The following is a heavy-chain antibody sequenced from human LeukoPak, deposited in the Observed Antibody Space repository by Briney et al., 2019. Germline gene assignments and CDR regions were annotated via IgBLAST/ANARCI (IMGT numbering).Heavy chain of an antibody. D-gene: IGHD3-16*02. CDR3: ARGARDDYVWGSYRSSYVGYFDY. V-gene: IGHV3-21*01. CDR1: GFTFSSYS. Sequence: PGGSLRLSCAASGFTFSSYSMNWVRQAPGKGLEWVSSISSSSSYIYYADSVKGRFTISRDNAKNSLYLQMNSLRAEDTAVYYCARGARDDYVWGSYRSSYVGYFDYWGQGTPVTVSS. J-gene: IGHJ4*02. CDR2: ISSSSSYI.